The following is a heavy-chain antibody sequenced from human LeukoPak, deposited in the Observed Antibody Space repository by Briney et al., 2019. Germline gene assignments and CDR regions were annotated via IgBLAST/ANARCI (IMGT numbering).Heavy chain of an antibody. CDR3: ARGRSYFDY. CDR1: GGSISSGSYY. V-gene: IGHV4-61*02. Sequence: SETLSLTCTVSGGSISSGSYYWSWIRQPAGKGLEWIGRIYTSGSTNYNPSLKSRVTISYTSKNQFSLKLNSVTAADTAVYYCARGRSYFDYWGQGTLVTVSS. J-gene: IGHJ4*02. CDR2: IYTSGST. D-gene: IGHD2-15*01.